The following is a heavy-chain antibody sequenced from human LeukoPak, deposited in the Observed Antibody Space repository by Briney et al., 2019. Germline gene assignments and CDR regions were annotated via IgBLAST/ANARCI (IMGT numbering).Heavy chain of an antibody. CDR2: IFYTGSA. CDR1: GGSISSTRYY. J-gene: IGHJ4*02. V-gene: IGHV4-39*02. CDR3: AREGGNVVRGGYYFDF. Sequence: PSETLALTCTVSGGSISSTRYYWGWLRQPPGKGLEWIGTIFYTGSAYYNPSLTSRVTISADTSKNQFSLKLSSVTAADTAVYYCAREGGNVVRGGYYFDFWGQGTLVTVSS. D-gene: IGHD3-16*01.